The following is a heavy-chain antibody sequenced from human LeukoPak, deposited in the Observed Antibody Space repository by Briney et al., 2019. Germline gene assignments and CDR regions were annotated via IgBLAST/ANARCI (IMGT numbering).Heavy chain of an antibody. CDR3: ARWSRIAAAGAFDY. Sequence: SETLSLTCAVSGGSIRSGGYSWSWIRQPPGKGLEWIGYIYHSGSTYYNPSLKSRVTISVDRSKNQFSLKLSSVTAADTAVYYCARWSRIAAAGAFDYWGQGTLVTVSS. V-gene: IGHV4-30-2*01. CDR1: GGSIRSGGYS. CDR2: IYHSGST. J-gene: IGHJ4*02. D-gene: IGHD6-13*01.